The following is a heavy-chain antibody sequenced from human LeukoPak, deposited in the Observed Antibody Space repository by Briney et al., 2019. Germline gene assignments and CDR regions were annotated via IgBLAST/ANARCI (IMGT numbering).Heavy chain of an antibody. CDR1: GYTFTNYV. J-gene: IGHJ5*02. V-gene: IGHV1-3*01. D-gene: IGHD3-22*01. CDR3: ARERDYYDRNGYPNNWFDP. CDR2: INADNGNT. Sequence: GASVKLSCKASGYTFTNYVMSWVRQAPGQSFEWMGWINADNGNTKYSQKFQGRVTITIDTSASTAYMELRSLKSEDTAVYYCARERDYYDRNGYPNNWFDPWGQGTLVTVSS.